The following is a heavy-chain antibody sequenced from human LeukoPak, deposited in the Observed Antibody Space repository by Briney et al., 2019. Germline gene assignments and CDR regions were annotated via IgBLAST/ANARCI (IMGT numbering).Heavy chain of an antibody. J-gene: IGHJ4*02. CDR1: GFTFSDYY. D-gene: IGHD5-24*01. Sequence: PGGSLRLSCVASGFTFSDYYMSWIRQAPGKGLEWVSYINYSGSTMYYADSVKGRFTISRDNSKNTLYLQMNSLRTEDTAVYFCARENRDGYNYDFDYWGQGTLVTVSS. V-gene: IGHV3-11*04. CDR3: ARENRDGYNYDFDY. CDR2: INYSGSTM.